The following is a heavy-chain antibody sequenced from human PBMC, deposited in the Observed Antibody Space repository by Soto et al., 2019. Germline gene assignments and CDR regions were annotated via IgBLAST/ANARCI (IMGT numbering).Heavy chain of an antibody. V-gene: IGHV4-59*01. CDR2: IYYSGST. Sequence: SETLSLTCNVSGGSISSYYWSWIRQHPGKGLEWIGYIYYSGSTNYNPSLKSRVTISVAPSKNQFSLKLSSGTAADTAVYYCARAGRCSSTSCYRINEFDYWGQGTLVTVSS. CDR1: GGSISSYY. D-gene: IGHD2-2*01. J-gene: IGHJ4*02. CDR3: ARAGRCSSTSCYRINEFDY.